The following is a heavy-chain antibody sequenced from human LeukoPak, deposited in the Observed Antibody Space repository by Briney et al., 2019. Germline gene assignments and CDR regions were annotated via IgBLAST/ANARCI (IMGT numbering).Heavy chain of an antibody. CDR1: GYTFTGYY. CDR3: ARAHSSSWTFDY. Sequence: ASVKVSCKASGYTFTGYYMHWVRQAPGQGLEWMGWINPNSGGTNYAQKFQGRVTMTRDTSISTAYVELSRLRSDDTAVYYCARAHSSSWTFDYWGQGTLVTVSS. CDR2: INPNSGGT. D-gene: IGHD6-13*01. V-gene: IGHV1-2*02. J-gene: IGHJ4*02.